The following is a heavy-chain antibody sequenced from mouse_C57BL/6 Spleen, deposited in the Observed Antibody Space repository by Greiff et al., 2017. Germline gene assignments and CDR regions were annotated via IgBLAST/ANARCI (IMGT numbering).Heavy chain of an antibody. D-gene: IGHD2-12*01. V-gene: IGHV5-6*01. CDR1: GFTFSSYG. J-gene: IGHJ4*01. CDR2: ISSGGSYT. Sequence: EVKLMESGGDLVKPGGSLKLSCAASGFTFSSYGMSWVRQTPDKRLEWVATISSGGSYTYYPDSVKGRFTISRDNAKNTRYLQMSSLKSEDTAMXYCARQDDGYAMDYWGQGTSVTVSS. CDR3: ARQDDGYAMDY.